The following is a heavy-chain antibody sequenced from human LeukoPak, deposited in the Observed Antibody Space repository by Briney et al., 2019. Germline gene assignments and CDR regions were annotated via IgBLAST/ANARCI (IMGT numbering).Heavy chain of an antibody. CDR3: ARGYCSGGTCRYVTKYFDY. CDR2: IYPGDSDT. V-gene: IGHV5-51*01. Sequence: GESLKIFCKGFGYSFTSYWIGWVRQMPGKGLEWMGIIYPGDSDTRYSPSFQGQVTISADKSISTAYLQWSSLKASDTAMYYCARGYCSGGTCRYVTKYFDYWGQGTLVTVSS. D-gene: IGHD2-15*01. J-gene: IGHJ4*02. CDR1: GYSFTSYW.